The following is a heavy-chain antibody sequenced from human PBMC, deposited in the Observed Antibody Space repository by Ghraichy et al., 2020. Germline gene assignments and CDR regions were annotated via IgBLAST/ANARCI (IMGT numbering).Heavy chain of an antibody. Sequence: GESLNISCAASGFTFSSYSMNWVRQAPGKGLEWVSSISSSSSYIYYADSVKGRFTISRDNAKNSLYLQMNSLRAEDTAVYYCARDLGVVVAATRYNWFDPWGQGTLVTVSS. J-gene: IGHJ5*02. CDR1: GFTFSSYS. V-gene: IGHV3-21*01. CDR3: ARDLGVVVAATRYNWFDP. D-gene: IGHD2-15*01. CDR2: ISSSSSYI.